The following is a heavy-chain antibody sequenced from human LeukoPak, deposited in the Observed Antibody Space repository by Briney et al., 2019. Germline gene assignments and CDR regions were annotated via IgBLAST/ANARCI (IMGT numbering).Heavy chain of an antibody. D-gene: IGHD1-14*01. J-gene: IGHJ4*02. CDR2: VSDGGST. Sequence: PSETLSLTCSVSGGSITSYYWSWIRQSPGKGLEWIGHVSDGGSTNYSPSLKGRVSISVDTSKNQFSLNLRSVTAADTAVYFCARASTTSDDWSQGTLVTVSS. CDR1: GGSITSYY. V-gene: IGHV4-59*01. CDR3: ARASTTSDD.